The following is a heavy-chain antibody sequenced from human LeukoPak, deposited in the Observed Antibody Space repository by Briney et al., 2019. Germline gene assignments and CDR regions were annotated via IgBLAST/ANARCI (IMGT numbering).Heavy chain of an antibody. D-gene: IGHD3-22*01. CDR1: GVTFSSYA. J-gene: IGHJ4*02. CDR3: ASTGARYYYDSSGYYSFDY. V-gene: IGHV3-23*01. CDR2: VSGSGGST. Sequence: GGSLRLSCAASGVTFSSYAMSWVRQAPGKGLGWVSAVSGSGGSTYYADSAKVRVTISRDNSKNTLYLQMNSLRAEDTAVYYCASTGARYYYDSSGYYSFDYWGQGTLVTVSS.